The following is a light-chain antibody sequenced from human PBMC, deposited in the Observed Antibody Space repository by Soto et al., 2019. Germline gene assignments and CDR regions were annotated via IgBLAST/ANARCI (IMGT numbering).Light chain of an antibody. Sequence: EILMTQSPATLSGSPGERATLSWGASQSVGGSLDWYQQKPGKAPRLLIYGASTRATGIPARLSGSGSGTELTLTISSMKSEDFAVYYCQQYNNWPWTFGQGTKVDIK. V-gene: IGKV3-15*01. CDR1: QSVGGS. CDR3: QQYNNWPWT. J-gene: IGKJ1*01. CDR2: GAS.